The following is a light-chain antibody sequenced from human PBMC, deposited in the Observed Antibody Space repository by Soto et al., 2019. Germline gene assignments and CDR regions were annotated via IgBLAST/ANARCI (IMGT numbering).Light chain of an antibody. J-gene: IGKJ2*01. Sequence: EIVLTQSPGTLSLSPGERATLSCRASQSVSSSYLAWYKQKPGQAPRLLIYGALNRATGIPDRFSASGSGTDFTITISRLAPEDFAMYYWQQYGSSPPYTFGQGTKLEIK. CDR2: GAL. CDR3: QQYGSSPPYT. V-gene: IGKV3-20*01. CDR1: QSVSSSY.